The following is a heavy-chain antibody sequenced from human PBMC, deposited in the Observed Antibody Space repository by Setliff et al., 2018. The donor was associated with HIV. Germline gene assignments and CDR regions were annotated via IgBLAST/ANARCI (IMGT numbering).Heavy chain of an antibody. Sequence: SETLSLTFTVSGGSISSYFWSWIRQPPGKGLEWIGYIYYSGSTNYNPSLKSRVTISADTFKNQFSLKLSSVTAADTAVYYCARIYDYGSYYFDYWGQGTLVTVSS. CDR2: IYYSGST. D-gene: IGHD3-10*01. CDR1: GGSISSYF. CDR3: ARIYDYGSYYFDY. V-gene: IGHV4-59*01. J-gene: IGHJ4*02.